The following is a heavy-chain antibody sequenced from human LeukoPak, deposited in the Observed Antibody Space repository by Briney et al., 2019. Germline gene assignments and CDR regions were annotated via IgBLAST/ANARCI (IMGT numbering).Heavy chain of an antibody. CDR3: ATSTVTKKGFYYYGMDV. CDR1: GGSISSGSYY. Sequence: SETLSLTCTVSGGSISSGSYYWSWIRHPAGKGLEWIGRIYTSGSTNYNPSLKSRVTISVDTSKNQFSLKLSSVTAADTAVYYCATSTVTKKGFYYYGMDVWGQGTTVTVSS. J-gene: IGHJ6*02. D-gene: IGHD4-11*01. CDR2: IYTSGST. V-gene: IGHV4-61*02.